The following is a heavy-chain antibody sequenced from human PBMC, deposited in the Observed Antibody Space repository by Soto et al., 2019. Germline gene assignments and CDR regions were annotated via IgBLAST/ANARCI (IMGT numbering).Heavy chain of an antibody. CDR1: GGSISSYY. CDR3: ARKGGFGFDY. D-gene: IGHD1-26*01. Sequence: SETLSLTCTVSGGSISSYYWSWIRQPPGKGLEWIGYIYYSGSTNYNPSLKSRVTISVDTSKNQFSLKLSSVTAADTAVYYCARKGGFGFDYWGQGTLVTVSS. V-gene: IGHV4-59*01. J-gene: IGHJ4*02. CDR2: IYYSGST.